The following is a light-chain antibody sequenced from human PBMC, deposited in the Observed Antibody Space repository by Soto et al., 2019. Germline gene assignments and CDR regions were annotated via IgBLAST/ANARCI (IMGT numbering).Light chain of an antibody. CDR1: QSVNSNY. V-gene: IGKV3-20*01. Sequence: EIVLTQSPGTLSLSPGERATLSCRASQSVNSNYLTWYQQKPGQAPRLLIYGASSRATGIPDRFSGSASGTDFILTIIRLEPEDLAVYYCQQYGSSPWTFGQGTKVEIK. CDR3: QQYGSSPWT. J-gene: IGKJ1*01. CDR2: GAS.